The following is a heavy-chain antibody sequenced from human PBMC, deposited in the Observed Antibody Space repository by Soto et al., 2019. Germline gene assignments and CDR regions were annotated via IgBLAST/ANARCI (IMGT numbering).Heavy chain of an antibody. J-gene: IGHJ5*02. CDR2: INAGNGNT. V-gene: IGHV1-3*05. CDR1: GYTFTSYA. D-gene: IGHD3-10*01. CDR3: ARGPMDIYKWFDP. Sequence: QVQLVQSGAEEKKPGASVKVSCKASGYTFTSYAMHWVRQAPGQRLEWMGWINAGNGNTKYSQKFQGRVTITRDTSASTAYMELSSLRSEDTAVYYCARGPMDIYKWFDPWGQGTLVTVSS.